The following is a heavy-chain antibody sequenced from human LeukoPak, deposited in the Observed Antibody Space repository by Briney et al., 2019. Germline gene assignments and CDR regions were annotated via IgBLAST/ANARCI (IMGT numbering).Heavy chain of an antibody. CDR1: GGSISSGGYS. Sequence: PSQTLSLTCAVSGGSISSGGYSWSWIRQPPGKGLEWIGYIYHSGSTYYNLSLKSRVTISVDRSKNQFSLKLSSVTAADTAVYYCARGYGSGSFFDYWGQGTLVTVSS. CDR3: ARGYGSGSFFDY. CDR2: IYHSGST. J-gene: IGHJ4*02. D-gene: IGHD3-10*01. V-gene: IGHV4-30-2*01.